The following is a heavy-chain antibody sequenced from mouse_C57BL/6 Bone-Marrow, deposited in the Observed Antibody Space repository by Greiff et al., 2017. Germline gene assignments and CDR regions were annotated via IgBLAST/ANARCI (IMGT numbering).Heavy chain of an antibody. Sequence: QVQLKQSGAELMKPGASVKLSCKATGYTFTGYWIEWVKQRPGHGLEWIGEILPGSGSTNDNEKFKGKATFTADTSSNTAYMQLSSLTTEDSAVYYCARGDYYGSSAFDYWGQGTTLTVSS. J-gene: IGHJ2*01. CDR2: ILPGSGST. CDR3: ARGDYYGSSAFDY. V-gene: IGHV1-9*01. CDR1: GYTFTGYW. D-gene: IGHD1-1*01.